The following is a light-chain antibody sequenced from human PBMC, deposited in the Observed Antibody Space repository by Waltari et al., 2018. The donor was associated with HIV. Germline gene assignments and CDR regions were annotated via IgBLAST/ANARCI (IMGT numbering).Light chain of an antibody. V-gene: IGKV1-33*01. CDR1: QDISNY. J-gene: IGKJ3*01. CDR3: QQYDNLFT. Sequence: DIQMTQSPSSLSASVGDRVTITCQASQDISNYLNWYQQKPGKAPKLLIYDASNLETGVPSRFSGSGSGTDFTFTISSLQPEDIGTYYCQQYDNLFTFGPGTKVDI. CDR2: DAS.